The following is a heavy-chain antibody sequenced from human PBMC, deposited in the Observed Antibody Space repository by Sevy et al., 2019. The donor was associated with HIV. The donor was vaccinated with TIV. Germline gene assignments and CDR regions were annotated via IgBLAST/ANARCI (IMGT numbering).Heavy chain of an antibody. Sequence: GGSLRLSCAASGFSVNSNYMTWVRQAPGKGLEGVSVIYSDETTYHADSVKDGFTISRDNSMNMLYLQMSSLRAEDTAIYYCARGKSGYGYALNYWGQGTLVTVSS. V-gene: IGHV3-66*01. J-gene: IGHJ4*02. CDR1: GFSVNSNY. CDR3: ARGKSGYGYALNY. D-gene: IGHD5-18*01. CDR2: IYSDETT.